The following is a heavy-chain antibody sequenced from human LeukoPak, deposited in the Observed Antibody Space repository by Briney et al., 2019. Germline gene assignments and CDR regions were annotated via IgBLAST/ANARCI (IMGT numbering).Heavy chain of an antibody. J-gene: IGHJ4*02. CDR2: IYYTGST. D-gene: IGHD6-13*01. V-gene: IGHV4-59*01. Sequence: TSETLSLTCTVSGGSISNYYWNWIRQLPGKGLEWIGYIYYTGSTNYNPSLKSRVTMSVDTSKNQFSLNLKSVTPEDTAVYYCARNLIPEQLVLNFWGQGTLVTVSS. CDR3: ARNLIPEQLVLNF. CDR1: GGSISNYY.